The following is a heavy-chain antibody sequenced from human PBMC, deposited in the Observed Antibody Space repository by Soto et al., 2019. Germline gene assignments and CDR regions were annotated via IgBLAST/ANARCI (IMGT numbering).Heavy chain of an antibody. CDR1: GFAVSSKY. V-gene: IGHV3-53*01. D-gene: IGHD6-19*01. J-gene: IGHJ4*02. CDR2: IYGGGTT. CDR3: VQTTGWPGFDF. Sequence: EVQLVESGGGLIQPGGSLRLSCAASGFAVSSKYMTWVRQAPGKGLEWVSVIYGGGTTYYADSVKGRFTISRDTSKNTLYLQMNSLRAEDTAVYYCVQTTGWPGFDFRRQGTLVTVSS.